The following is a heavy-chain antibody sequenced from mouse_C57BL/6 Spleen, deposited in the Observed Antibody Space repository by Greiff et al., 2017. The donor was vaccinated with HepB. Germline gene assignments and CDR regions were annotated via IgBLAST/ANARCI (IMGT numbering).Heavy chain of an antibody. J-gene: IGHJ3*01. D-gene: IGHD2-4*01. CDR2: ISSGSSTI. CDR1: GFTFSDYG. CDR3: ARCYYDYDEGFAY. V-gene: IGHV5-17*01. Sequence: EVKLVESGGGLVKPGGSLKLSCAASGFTFSDYGMHWVRQAPEKGLEWVAYISSGSSTIYYADTVKGRFTISRDNAKNTLFLQMTSLRSEDTAMYYCARCYYDYDEGFAYWGQGTLVTVSA.